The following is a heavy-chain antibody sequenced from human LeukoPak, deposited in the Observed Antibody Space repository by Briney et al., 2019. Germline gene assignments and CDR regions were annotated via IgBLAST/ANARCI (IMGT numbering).Heavy chain of an antibody. Sequence: GGSLRLSSAASGFTFSSSSMNWVRPAPGTGLEWGSYIYSISSTIYYAASVKGRFTISGDKSKNTVYLHMNSLRAEDTAEYYCAKMGDDIVVVTAAHLVYWGQGTLVTVSS. V-gene: IGHV3-48*01. CDR3: AKMGDDIVVVTAAHLVY. J-gene: IGHJ4*02. CDR1: GFTFSSSS. D-gene: IGHD2-2*01. CDR2: IYSISSTI.